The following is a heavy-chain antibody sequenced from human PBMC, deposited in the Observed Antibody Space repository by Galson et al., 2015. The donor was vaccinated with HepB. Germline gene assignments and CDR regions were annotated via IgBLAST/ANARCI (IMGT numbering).Heavy chain of an antibody. J-gene: IGHJ3*02. CDR1: GFTFSGSA. Sequence: SLRLSCAASGFTFSGSAMHWVRQASGKGLEWVGRIRTKTNNYATTYGASVKARFTISRDDSKNTAYLQMNSLTTEDTAVYYCIRRTGTYNEGRDGLDIWGQGTMVTVSS. V-gene: IGHV3-73*01. CDR3: IRRTGTYNEGRDGLDI. CDR2: IRTKTNNYAT. D-gene: IGHD1-26*01.